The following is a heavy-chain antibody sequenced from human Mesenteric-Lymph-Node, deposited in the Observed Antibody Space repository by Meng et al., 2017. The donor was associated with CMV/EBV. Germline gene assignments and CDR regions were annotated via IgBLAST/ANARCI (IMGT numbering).Heavy chain of an antibody. J-gene: IGHJ6*02. V-gene: IGHV3-53*01. Sequence: GESLKISCAASGFTVGSHYMHWVRQAPGKGLEWVSIIYSTGTVYYADSVKGRFTISRDNSANTVYLQMNSLRVEDTAVYYCARDLQGRAYYGLDVWGQGTTVTVSS. CDR1: GFTVGSHY. D-gene: IGHD4-11*01. CDR3: ARDLQGRAYYGLDV. CDR2: IYSTGTV.